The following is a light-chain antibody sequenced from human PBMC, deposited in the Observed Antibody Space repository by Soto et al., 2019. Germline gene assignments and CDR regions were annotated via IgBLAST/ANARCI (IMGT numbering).Light chain of an antibody. CDR2: DAS. V-gene: IGKV1-5*01. Sequence: DIQMTQSPSTLSASVGDTVTITCRASQSVSSWLAWYQQKPGRAPQLLIYDASRLKTGVPSRFSGSGSGTYFTLTISSLQPEDFATYYCLQANTFPITFGQGTRLEIK. CDR3: LQANTFPIT. CDR1: QSVSSW. J-gene: IGKJ5*01.